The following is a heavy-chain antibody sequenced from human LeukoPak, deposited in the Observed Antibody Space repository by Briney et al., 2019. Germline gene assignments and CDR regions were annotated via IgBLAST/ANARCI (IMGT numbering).Heavy chain of an antibody. CDR2: ISGSGGST. V-gene: IGHV3-23*01. Sequence: GGSLRLSCAASGFTFSSYAMSWVRHAPGKGLEWVSAISGSGGSTYYADSVKGRFTISRDNSKNTLYLQMNSLRAEDTAVYYCAKDRAAAGTFDYWGQGTLVTVSS. CDR1: GFTFSSYA. D-gene: IGHD6-13*01. CDR3: AKDRAAAGTFDY. J-gene: IGHJ4*02.